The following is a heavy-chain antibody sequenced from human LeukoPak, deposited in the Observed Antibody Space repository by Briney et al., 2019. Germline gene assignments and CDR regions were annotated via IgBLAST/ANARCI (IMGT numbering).Heavy chain of an antibody. CDR2: IKQDGSEK. D-gene: IGHD2-2*01. CDR3: ARDDCSSISCYHNWFDA. CDR1: GFTFSSYW. V-gene: IGHV3-7*01. J-gene: IGHJ5*02. Sequence: GGSLRLSCAASGFTFSSYWMSWVRQAPGKGLEWVANIKQDGSEKYYVDSVKGRFTISRDNAKNSLYLQMNSLRAEDTAVYCARDDCSSISCYHNWFDAWGQGTLVTVSS.